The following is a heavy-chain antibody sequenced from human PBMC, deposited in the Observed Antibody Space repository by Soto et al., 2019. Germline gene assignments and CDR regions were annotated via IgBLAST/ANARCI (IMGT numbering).Heavy chain of an antibody. D-gene: IGHD3-10*01. V-gene: IGHV3-23*01. CDR3: ARGSTDSYPGSRIFDF. CDR2: ITDTGGDA. J-gene: IGHJ4*02. CDR1: GLTFWGRA. Sequence: PGGDLRLSSVASGLTFWGRAMTWISQAPGEGLQWVSTITDTGGDAKYADSVRGRFVISRDNSKKTLYLQMTSLTAEDSAMYYCARGSTDSYPGSRIFDFWGRGTLVTVSS.